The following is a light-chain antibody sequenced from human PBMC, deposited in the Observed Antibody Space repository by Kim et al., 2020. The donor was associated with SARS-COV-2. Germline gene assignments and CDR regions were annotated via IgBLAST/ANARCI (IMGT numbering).Light chain of an antibody. Sequence: SWSPGERATLSSRARQSVSSYLAWYQQKPGQAPRLLISDASNRATGIPVRFSGSGSGTDFTLTISSLEPEDFAVYYCQQRSNWGYTFGQGTKLEIK. CDR2: DAS. CDR1: QSVSSY. J-gene: IGKJ2*01. CDR3: QQRSNWGYT. V-gene: IGKV3-11*01.